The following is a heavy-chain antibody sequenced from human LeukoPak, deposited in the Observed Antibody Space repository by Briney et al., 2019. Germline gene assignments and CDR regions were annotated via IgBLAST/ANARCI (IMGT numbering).Heavy chain of an antibody. D-gene: IGHD3-3*01. CDR2: IDYSGSA. V-gene: IGHV4-39*01. J-gene: IGHJ5*02. CDR3: ARHVPREGAVIRGEFDP. Sequence: SETLSLTCTVSGGSISSNTYYWGWIRQPPGKGLEWIGSIDYSGSAYYNPSLKSRVTISVDTSKNQFSLKLSSVTAADTAVYYCARHVPREGAVIRGEFDPWGQGTLVTVSS. CDR1: GGSISSNTYY.